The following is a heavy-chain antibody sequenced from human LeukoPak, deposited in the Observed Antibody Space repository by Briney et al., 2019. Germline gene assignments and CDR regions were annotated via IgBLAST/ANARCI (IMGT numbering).Heavy chain of an antibody. CDR2: INHSGST. J-gene: IGHJ4*02. CDR1: GGSFSGYY. V-gene: IGHV4-34*01. D-gene: IGHD6-13*01. Sequence: SETLSLTCAVYGGSFSGYYWSWIRQPPGKGLEWIGEINHSGSTNYNPSLKSRVTISVDTSKNQFSLKLSSVTAADTAVYYCARAGYSSSWFDYWGQGTLVTVSS. CDR3: ARAGYSSSWFDY.